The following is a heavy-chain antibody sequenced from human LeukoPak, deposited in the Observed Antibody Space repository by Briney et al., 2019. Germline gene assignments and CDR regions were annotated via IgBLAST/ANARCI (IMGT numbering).Heavy chain of an antibody. CDR3: ARGYCSSTSCYYYYYYYGMDV. CDR1: GYTFTSYD. CDR2: MNPNSGNT. V-gene: IGHV1-8*01. Sequence: ASVKVSCKASGYTFTSYDINWVRQATGQGLEWMGWMNPNSGNTGYAQKFQGSVTMTRNTSISTAYMELSSLRSEDTAVYYCARGYCSSTSCYYYYYYYGMDVWGQGTTVTVSS. D-gene: IGHD2-2*01. J-gene: IGHJ6*02.